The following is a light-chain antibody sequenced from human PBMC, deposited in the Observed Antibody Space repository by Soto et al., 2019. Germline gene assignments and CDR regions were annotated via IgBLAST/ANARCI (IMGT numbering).Light chain of an antibody. CDR2: GAS. V-gene: IGKV3-20*01. Sequence: IVLTQSPATVSFSPGERATLSCRASQSVSSSYLAWYQQKPGQAPRLLIYGASSRATGIPDRFSGSGSGTDFTLTISRLEPEDFAVYYCQQYGSSPRTFGQGTKVDIK. CDR3: QQYGSSPRT. CDR1: QSVSSSY. J-gene: IGKJ1*01.